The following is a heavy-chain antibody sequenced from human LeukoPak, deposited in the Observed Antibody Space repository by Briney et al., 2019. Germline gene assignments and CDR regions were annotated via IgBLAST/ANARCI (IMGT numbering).Heavy chain of an antibody. D-gene: IGHD1-26*01. V-gene: IGHV4-38-2*02. CDR1: GYSISSGYY. CDR2: IYHSGST. Sequence: SETLSLTCTVSGYSISSGYYWGWIRQPPGKGLEWIGSIYHSGSTYYNPFLKSRVTISVDTSKNQFSLKLSSVTAADTAVYYCARLSYSGSYKWFDPWGQGTLVTVSS. CDR3: ARLSYSGSYKWFDP. J-gene: IGHJ5*02.